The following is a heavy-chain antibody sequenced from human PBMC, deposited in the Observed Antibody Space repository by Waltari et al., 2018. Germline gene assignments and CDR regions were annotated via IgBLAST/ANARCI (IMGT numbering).Heavy chain of an antibody. CDR1: GFTFSSYA. J-gene: IGHJ4*02. CDR3: AKDEKSGDGYVTFDH. V-gene: IGHV3-23*01. D-gene: IGHD5-12*01. Sequence: EVQLLASGGGLAQPGGSLRPPCAASGFTFSSYAMSWVRQAPGKGLEWVSVIIGSGTSTYYAESVKGRFTIARDNSKNTVYLQMNSLRAEDTAVYYCAKDEKSGDGYVTFDHWGQGTLLTVSS. CDR2: IIGSGTST.